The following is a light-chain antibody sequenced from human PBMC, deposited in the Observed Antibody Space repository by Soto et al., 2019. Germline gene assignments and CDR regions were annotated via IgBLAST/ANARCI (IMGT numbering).Light chain of an antibody. CDR1: QSVSSSY. Sequence: PGERVTLSCRASQSVSSSYLSCYQQKSGQAPRLLIYDASTRAAIIPARFSGSGSGTEFSLTINSLEPEDFAIYYCQQRDYWQVTFGQGTRLEIK. CDR3: QQRDYWQVT. CDR2: DAS. V-gene: IGKV3D-20*02. J-gene: IGKJ5*01.